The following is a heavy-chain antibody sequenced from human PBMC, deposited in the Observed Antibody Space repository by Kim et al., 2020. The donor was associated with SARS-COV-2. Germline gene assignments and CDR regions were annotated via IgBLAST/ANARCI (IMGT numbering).Heavy chain of an antibody. V-gene: IGHV4-39*01. D-gene: IGHD6-19*01. CDR1: GGSISSSSYY. CDR3: ARHQSSGWYWGYAFDI. Sequence: LETLSLTCTVSGGSISSSSYYWGWIRQPPGKGLEWIGSSYYSGSTYYNPSLKSRVTISVDTSKNQFSLKLSSVTAADTAVYYCARHQSSGWYWGYAFDI. J-gene: IGHJ3*02. CDR2: SYYSGST.